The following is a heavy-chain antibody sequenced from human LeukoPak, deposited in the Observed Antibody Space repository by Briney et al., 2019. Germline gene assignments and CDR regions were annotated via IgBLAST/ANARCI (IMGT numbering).Heavy chain of an antibody. D-gene: IGHD2-2*03. J-gene: IGHJ6*03. Sequence: GGSLRLSCAASGFTFSSYGMHWVRQAPGKGLEWVAVIWYGGSNKYYADSVKGRFTISRDNSKNTLYLQMNSLRAEDTAVYYCAKGGYCSSTSCYGYYYYMDVWGKGTTVTVSS. CDR2: IWYGGSNK. CDR3: AKGGYCSSTSCYGYYYYMDV. CDR1: GFTFSSYG. V-gene: IGHV3-30*02.